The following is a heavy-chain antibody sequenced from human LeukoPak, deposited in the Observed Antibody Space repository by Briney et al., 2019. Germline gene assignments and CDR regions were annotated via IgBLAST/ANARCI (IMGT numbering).Heavy chain of an antibody. D-gene: IGHD3-22*01. J-gene: IGHJ4*02. Sequence: GGSLRLSCAASGFTFSSYSMNWVRQAPGKGLEWVSYISSSSSTIYYADSVKGRFTISRDNAKNSLYLQMNSLRAEDTAVYYCARDSYYYDSSGYSIYYFDYWGQGTLVTVSS. CDR1: GFTFSSYS. CDR3: ARDSYYYDSSGYSIYYFDY. CDR2: ISSSSSTI. V-gene: IGHV3-48*01.